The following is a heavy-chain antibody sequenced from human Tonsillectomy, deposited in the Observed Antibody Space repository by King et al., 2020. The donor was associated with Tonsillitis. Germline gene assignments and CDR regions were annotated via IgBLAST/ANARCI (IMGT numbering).Heavy chain of an antibody. CDR2: ITGSGGRT. D-gene: IGHD3-16*01. V-gene: IGHV3-23*04. CDR3: AEGGTSGYYDF. J-gene: IGHJ4*02. Sequence: VQLVESGAGLVQPGGSLRLSCAASGFTFSNYGMSWVRQAPGKGLEWVSAITGSGGRTFYGDSVKGRFSISRDNSKNTLYLQMNSLRADDTAVYYCAEGGTSGYYDFWGQGTLVTVSS. CDR1: GFTFSNYG.